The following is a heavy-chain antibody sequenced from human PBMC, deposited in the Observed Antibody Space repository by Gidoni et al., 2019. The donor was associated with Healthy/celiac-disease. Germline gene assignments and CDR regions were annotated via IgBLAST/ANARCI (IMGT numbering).Heavy chain of an antibody. CDR1: GYTFTSYY. V-gene: IGHV1-46*01. Sequence: QVQLVQSGAEVKKPGASVKVSCKASGYTFTSYYMHWVRQAPGQGLEWMGIINPSGGSTSYAQKFQGRVTMTRDTSTSTVYMELSSLRSEDTAVYYCARGQDTETGVDDYYYYGMDVWGQGTTVTVSS. J-gene: IGHJ6*02. D-gene: IGHD4-17*01. CDR3: ARGQDTETGVDDYYYYGMDV. CDR2: INPSGGST.